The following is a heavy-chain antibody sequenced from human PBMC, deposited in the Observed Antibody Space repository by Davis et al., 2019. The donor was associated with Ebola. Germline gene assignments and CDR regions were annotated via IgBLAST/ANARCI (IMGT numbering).Heavy chain of an antibody. V-gene: IGHV1-2*02. Sequence: ASVKVSCKTSGYTFTCYSMHWVRQAPGQGLEWMGWINPNSGGTDFAQKFQGRVTMTRDTSIRTAYMELNRLTSDDTAVYYCARGRERISGVAVIITPFDYWGQGVRVTVSS. J-gene: IGHJ4*02. CDR2: INPNSGGT. CDR3: ARGRERISGVAVIITPFDY. D-gene: IGHD3-22*01. CDR1: GYTFTCYS.